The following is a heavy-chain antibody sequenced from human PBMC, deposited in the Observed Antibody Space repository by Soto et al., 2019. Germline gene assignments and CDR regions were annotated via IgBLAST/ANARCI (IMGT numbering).Heavy chain of an antibody. CDR1: GFTFRIYS. J-gene: IGHJ3*02. CDR2: MWYDGTNK. Sequence: QVQLVESGGGVVQPGRSLRLSCAASGFTFRIYSMHWVRQSPGKGLEWVAVMWYDGTNKYYGESVKGRLTISRDNSENTLYLQMNSLRVDDTAVYYCARDATFETKGGSFDIWGHGTLVTVSS. D-gene: IGHD2-15*01. V-gene: IGHV3-33*01. CDR3: ARDATFETKGGSFDI.